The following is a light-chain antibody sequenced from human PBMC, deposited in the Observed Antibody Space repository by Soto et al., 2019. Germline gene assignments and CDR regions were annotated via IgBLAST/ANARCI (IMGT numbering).Light chain of an antibody. CDR1: SSDVGNYNL. CDR3: CSYAGSITYVV. Sequence: QSVLTQPASVSGSPGQSITISCTGTSSDVGNYNLVSWYQQHPGKAPKLMIYEGSKRPSGVSNRFSGSKSGNTASLTISGLQAEDEADYYCCSYAGSITYVVFGGGTKVTVL. CDR2: EGS. V-gene: IGLV2-23*01. J-gene: IGLJ2*01.